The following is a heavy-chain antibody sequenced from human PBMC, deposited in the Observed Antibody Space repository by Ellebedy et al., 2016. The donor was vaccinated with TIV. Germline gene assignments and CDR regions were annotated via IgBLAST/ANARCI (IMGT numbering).Heavy chain of an antibody. V-gene: IGHV4-59*11. CDR3: AREFRDDFWRGPLDH. CDR2: IYYTGST. J-gene: IGHJ4*02. CDR1: LGSISSHY. Sequence: GSLRLXCTVSLGSISSHYWTWIRQPPGKGLEWIGNIYYTGSTSYNPSLTGRVTISIDTPKNQFSLKVTSVTAADTAVYYCAREFRDDFWRGPLDHWGQGTTVTVSS. D-gene: IGHD3-3*01.